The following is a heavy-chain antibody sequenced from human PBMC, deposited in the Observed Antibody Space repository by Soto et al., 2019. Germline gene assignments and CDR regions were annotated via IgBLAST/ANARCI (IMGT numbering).Heavy chain of an antibody. D-gene: IGHD5-12*01. V-gene: IGHV3-23*01. J-gene: IGHJ4*02. CDR1: GFTFSSYA. CDR3: AKYPEYSVYDGTYFDS. CDR2: LSGTGSTT. Sequence: GDSLILSCAASGFTFSSYAMSWVRPAPGKGLEWVSALSGTGSTTYYAHSVKGRFTISRDNSKTTLYLQMNSLRAEDTAVYYCAKYPEYSVYDGTYFDSWGQGTLVTVSS.